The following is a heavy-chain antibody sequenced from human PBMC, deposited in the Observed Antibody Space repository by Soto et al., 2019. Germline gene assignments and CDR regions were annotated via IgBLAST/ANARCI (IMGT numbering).Heavy chain of an antibody. CDR1: GFTFSSYG. CDR2: ISYDGSNK. CDR3: AKDSSQYVWSPVYYFDY. J-gene: IGHJ4*02. V-gene: IGHV3-30*18. Sequence: GGSLILSCAASGFTFSSYGMHWVRQAPGKGLEWVAVISYDGSNKYYADSVKGRFTISRDNSKNTLYLQMNSLRAEDTAVYYCAKDSSQYVWSPVYYFDYWGQGTLVTVSS. D-gene: IGHD3-16*01.